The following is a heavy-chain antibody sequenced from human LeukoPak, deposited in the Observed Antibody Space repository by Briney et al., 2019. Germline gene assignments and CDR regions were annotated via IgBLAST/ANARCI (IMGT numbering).Heavy chain of an antibody. J-gene: IGHJ4*02. CDR3: ARETRYCSSTSCQLDY. CDR1: GFTVSDNF. D-gene: IGHD2-2*01. V-gene: IGHV3-66*01. Sequence: GGSLRLSCAASGFTVSDNFMSWVRQAPGMALERVSVIYTGGTTYYANSVKGRFTISRDTSKNTLFLQMNSLRAEDTAVYYCARETRYCSSTSCQLDYWGQGTLVTVSS. CDR2: IYTGGTT.